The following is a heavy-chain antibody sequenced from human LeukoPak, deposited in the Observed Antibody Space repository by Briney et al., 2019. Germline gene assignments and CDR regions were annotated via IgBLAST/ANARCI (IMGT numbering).Heavy chain of an antibody. J-gene: IGHJ5*02. CDR3: ARGNYDILTGQPKGWFDP. V-gene: IGHV3-48*01. CDR2: ISSSSSTI. D-gene: IGHD3-9*01. CDR1: GFTFSSYS. Sequence: PGGSLRLSCAGSGFTFSSYSMNWVRQAPGKGLEWVSYISSSSSTIYYADSVKGRFTISRDNAKNSLYLQMNSLRADDTAVYYCARGNYDILTGQPKGWFDPWGQGTLVTVSS.